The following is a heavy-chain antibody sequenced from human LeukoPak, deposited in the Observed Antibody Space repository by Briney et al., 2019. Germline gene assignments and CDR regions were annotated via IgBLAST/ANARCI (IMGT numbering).Heavy chain of an antibody. J-gene: IGHJ4*02. D-gene: IGHD3-22*01. V-gene: IGHV3-33*01. CDR1: GFTFSSYD. CDR2: TRYDGSNN. Sequence: GGSLRLSCAASGFTFSSYDMHWVRQAPGKGLEWVAVTRYDGSNNYYADSVKGRFTISRDNAKNSLYLQMNSLRAEDTAVYYCARNNYYDSSGYSNPFDYWGQGTLVTVSS. CDR3: ARNNYYDSSGYSNPFDY.